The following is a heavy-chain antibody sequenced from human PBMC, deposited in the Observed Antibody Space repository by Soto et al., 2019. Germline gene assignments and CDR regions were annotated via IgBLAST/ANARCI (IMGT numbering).Heavy chain of an antibody. D-gene: IGHD3-9*01. CDR2: AGGVALMT. CDR3: AKGATNYNLFAAYPKFDS. CDR1: GFTFRSYA. Sequence: DVQLLESGGNLVQPGGSLRLYCAASGFTFRSYAMGWVRQAPGKGLEWVSLAGGVALMTFYAVSVKGRFTISRDNSRNTLFLQMNNLRAYDTAVYYCAKGATNYNLFAAYPKFDSLGQGILVPVSS. J-gene: IGHJ4*02. V-gene: IGHV3-23*01.